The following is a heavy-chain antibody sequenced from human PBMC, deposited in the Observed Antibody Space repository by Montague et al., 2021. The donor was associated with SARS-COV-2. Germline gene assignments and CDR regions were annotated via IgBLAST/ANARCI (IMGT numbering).Heavy chain of an antibody. J-gene: IGHJ5*02. D-gene: IGHD3-22*01. CDR2: IYYSGST. V-gene: IGHV4-59*01. CDR1: GDSITSYH. Sequence: SETLSLTCTVSGDSITSYHWSWIRQPPGKGLDWIGNIYYSGSTSYNPSLKSRVTILVDTSKNQFSLKLTSLTAADTAVYYCARDSSGGYNWFDPWGQGTLVTVSS. CDR3: ARDSSGGYNWFDP.